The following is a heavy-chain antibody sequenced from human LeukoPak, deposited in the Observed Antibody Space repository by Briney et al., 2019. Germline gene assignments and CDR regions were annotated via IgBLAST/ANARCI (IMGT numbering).Heavy chain of an antibody. Sequence: GGSLRLSCAASGFTVSTNYMCWVRQAPGKGLVWVSRISSDGSSAAYAASVRGRFTISRDNAQNTLYLQMNSLRAEDTAVYYCARDWSIAVAGTRSFDYWGQGTLVTVSS. D-gene: IGHD6-19*01. J-gene: IGHJ4*02. V-gene: IGHV3-74*03. CDR1: GFTVSTNY. CDR3: ARDWSIAVAGTRSFDY. CDR2: ISSDGSSA.